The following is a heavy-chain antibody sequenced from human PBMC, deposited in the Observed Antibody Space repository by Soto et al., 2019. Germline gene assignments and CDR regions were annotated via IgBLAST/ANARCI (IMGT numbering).Heavy chain of an antibody. CDR3: ASGSSSYYDYGMDV. Sequence: PSETLSLTCAVSGDSISRGGYSWTWIRQPPGKALEWIGNIYDSGSTSYNPSLKSRVTISVDRSKNQFSLKLMSVTAADTAVYFCASGSSSYYDYGMDVWGQGTTVTV. CDR2: IYDSGST. J-gene: IGHJ6*02. D-gene: IGHD6-6*01. V-gene: IGHV4-30-2*01. CDR1: GDSISRGGYS.